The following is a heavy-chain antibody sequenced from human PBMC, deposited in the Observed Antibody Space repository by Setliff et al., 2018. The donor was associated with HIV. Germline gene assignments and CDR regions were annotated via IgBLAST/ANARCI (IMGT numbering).Heavy chain of an antibody. CDR1: GGSISSGNYY. J-gene: IGHJ4*02. V-gene: IGHV4-31*03. CDR3: SRLYGSGHYFAFDF. Sequence: SETLSLTCTVSGGSISSGNYYWSWIRQHPGKGLEWIGYIYYSGSTYYNPSLKSRVTMSVDTSKNQFSLKLSSVTAADTAVYYCSRLYGSGHYFAFDFWGQGALVTVSS. D-gene: IGHD3-10*01. CDR2: IYYSGST.